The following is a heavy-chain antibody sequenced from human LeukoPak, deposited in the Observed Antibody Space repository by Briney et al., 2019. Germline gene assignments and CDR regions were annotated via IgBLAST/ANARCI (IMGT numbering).Heavy chain of an antibody. Sequence: GVSVKVSCKASGGTFSSYAISWVRQAPGQGLEWMGRIIPIFGTANYAQKFQGRVTITTDESTSTAYMELSSLRSEDTAVYYCARDRVSGSYSGYFDYWGQGTLVTVSS. J-gene: IGHJ4*02. CDR2: IIPIFGTA. V-gene: IGHV1-69*05. D-gene: IGHD1-26*01. CDR1: GGTFSSYA. CDR3: ARDRVSGSYSGYFDY.